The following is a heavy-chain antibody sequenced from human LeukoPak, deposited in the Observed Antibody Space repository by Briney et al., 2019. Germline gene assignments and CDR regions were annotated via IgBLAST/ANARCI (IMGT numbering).Heavy chain of an antibody. D-gene: IGHD2-21*02. CDR3: ARLVVVTARGAFDI. J-gene: IGHJ3*02. CDR1: GGSISSGDYY. CDR2: IYYSGST. Sequence: PSQTLSLTCTVSGGSISSGDYYWSWIRQPPGKGLEWIGYIYYSGSTYYNPSLKSRVTISVDTSKNQFSLKLSSVTAADTAVYYRARLVVVTARGAFDIWGQGTMVTVSP. V-gene: IGHV4-30-4*01.